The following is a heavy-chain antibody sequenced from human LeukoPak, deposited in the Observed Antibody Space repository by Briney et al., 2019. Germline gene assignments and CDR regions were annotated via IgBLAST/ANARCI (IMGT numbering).Heavy chain of an antibody. J-gene: IGHJ4*02. V-gene: IGHV3-7*01. CDR1: GFPVSSTN. D-gene: IGHD3-10*01. CDR2: KKQDGSEK. Sequence: PGGPLKLPCAPPGFPVSSTNLTGFPKAPGKGLTWLANKKQDGSEKYYVDSVKGRFTISRDNAKNSLYLQMNSLRAEDTAVYYCAKQYYSSGSYYPAFDYWGQGTLVTVSS. CDR3: AKQYYSSGSYYPAFDY.